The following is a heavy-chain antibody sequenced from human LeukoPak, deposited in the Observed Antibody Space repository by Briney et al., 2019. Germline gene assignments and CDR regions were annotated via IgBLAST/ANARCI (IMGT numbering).Heavy chain of an antibody. CDR2: ISGSGGDT. D-gene: IGHD2-2*01. J-gene: IGHJ4*02. Sequence: GGSLRLSCAASGFTFSSFAMSWVRQAPGKGLEWVSAISGSGGDTYYADSVKGRFTISRDNAKNSLYLQMNSLRAEDTAVYYCARDCSSTSCHGGADYWGQGTLVTVSS. CDR1: GFTFSSFA. CDR3: ARDCSSTSCHGGADY. V-gene: IGHV3-23*01.